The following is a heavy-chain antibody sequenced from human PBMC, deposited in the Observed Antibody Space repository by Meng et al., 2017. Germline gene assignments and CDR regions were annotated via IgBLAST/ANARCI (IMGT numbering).Heavy chain of an antibody. CDR2: INPNSGGT. CDR3: ARHWFGESEVS. V-gene: IGHV1-2*02. CDR1: GYTLTGYY. J-gene: IGHJ4*02. Sequence: QVQIVQSGAAVKKPGDSVKASCKASGYTLTGYYMDWVRQAPGQGLEWMGWINPNSGGTNYAQKFQGRVTMTRDTSISTAYMELSRLRSDDTAVYYCARHWFGESEVSWGQGTLVTVSS. D-gene: IGHD3-10*01.